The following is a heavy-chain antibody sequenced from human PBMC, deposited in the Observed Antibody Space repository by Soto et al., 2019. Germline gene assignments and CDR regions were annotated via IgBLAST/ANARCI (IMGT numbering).Heavy chain of an antibody. D-gene: IGHD2-15*01. CDR1: GGSISSGGYS. J-gene: IGHJ5*02. Sequence: SETLSLTCAVSGGSISSGGYSWSWIRQPPGKGLEWIGYIYHSGSTYYNPSLKSRVTISVDTSKNQFSLKLSSVTAADTAVYYCARQNEELLRDLINWFDPWGQGTLVTVSS. CDR3: ARQNEELLRDLINWFDP. CDR2: IYHSGST. V-gene: IGHV4-30-2*01.